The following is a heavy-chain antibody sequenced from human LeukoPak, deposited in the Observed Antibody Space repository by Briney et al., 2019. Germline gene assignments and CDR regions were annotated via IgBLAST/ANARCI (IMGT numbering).Heavy chain of an antibody. CDR3: AKEKSVAGPFDY. J-gene: IGHJ4*02. CDR2: IRYDGSNK. D-gene: IGHD6-19*01. CDR1: GFTFSSYA. Sequence: GGSLRLSCAASGFTFSSYAMSWVRQAPGKGLEWVAFIRYDGSNKHYADSVKGRFTISRDNSKNTLYLQMNSLRAEDTAVYYCAKEKSVAGPFDYWGQGTLVTVSS. V-gene: IGHV3-30*02.